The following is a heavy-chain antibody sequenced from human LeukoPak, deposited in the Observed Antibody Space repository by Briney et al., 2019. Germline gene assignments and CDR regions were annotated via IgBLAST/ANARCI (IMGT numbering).Heavy chain of an antibody. CDR1: GFTFSSYA. J-gene: IGHJ4*02. CDR2: ISYDGSNK. V-gene: IGHV3-30-3*01. Sequence: GGSLRLSCAASGFTFSSYAMHWVRQAPGKGLEWVAVISYDGSNKYYADSVKGRFTISRDNSKNTLYLQMNSLRAEDTAVYYCARERVMVYGYFDYWGQGTLVTVSS. CDR3: ARERVMVYGYFDY. D-gene: IGHD2-8*01.